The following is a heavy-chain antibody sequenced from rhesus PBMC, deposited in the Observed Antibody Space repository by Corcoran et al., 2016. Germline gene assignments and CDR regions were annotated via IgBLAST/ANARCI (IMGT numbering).Heavy chain of an antibody. CDR3: ARHSARGYSGYSLIFDYGLDS. J-gene: IGHJ6*01. CDR1: GGSISSSNW. V-gene: IGHV4-93*02. CDR2: INGSGRNT. Sequence: QVQLQESGPAVVKPSETLSLTGAFSGGSISSSNWWSWIRQSPGKGLEWIGGINGSGRNTEYTPSLTGRGTIAIDTSGNQFSLELSCVTAADTAVYYCARHSARGYSGYSLIFDYGLDSWGQGVVVTVST. D-gene: IGHD5-42*01.